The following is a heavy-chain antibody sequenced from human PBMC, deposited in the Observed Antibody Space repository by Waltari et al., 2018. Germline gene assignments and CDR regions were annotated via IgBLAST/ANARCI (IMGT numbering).Heavy chain of an antibody. CDR1: GGAFRSYA. CDR2: IIPIFGTA. V-gene: IGHV1-69*01. J-gene: IGHJ4*02. CDR3: ARDFGYSGHGQYFDY. Sequence: QVQLVQSGAEVKKPGSSVKASCQASGGAFRSYACSWVRQAPGQGLEWMGGIIPIFGTANYAQKFQGRVTITADESTSTAYMELSSLRSEDTAVYYCARDFGYSGHGQYFDYWGQGTLVTVSS. D-gene: IGHD5-12*01.